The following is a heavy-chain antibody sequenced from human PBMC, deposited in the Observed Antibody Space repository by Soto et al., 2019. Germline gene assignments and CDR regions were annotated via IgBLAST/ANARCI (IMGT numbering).Heavy chain of an antibody. J-gene: IGHJ4*02. Sequence: QLQLQESGPRLVKPSETLSLTCTVSGGSITSSHYYWGWIRQPPGKGLEWIGTIYYSGTTSCHPSRKSRVTVSADTSKNQFSLRLSSVTAADTAVYYCARHGPTWVAQVLYFDYWGQGALVTVSS. CDR3: ARHGPTWVAQVLYFDY. D-gene: IGHD7-27*01. CDR2: IYYSGTT. V-gene: IGHV4-39*01. CDR1: GGSITSSHYY.